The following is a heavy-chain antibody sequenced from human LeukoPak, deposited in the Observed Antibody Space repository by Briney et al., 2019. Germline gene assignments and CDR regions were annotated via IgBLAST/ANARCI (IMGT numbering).Heavy chain of an antibody. CDR2: INLNSGGT. V-gene: IGHV1-18*03. CDR1: GYTFTSYG. D-gene: IGHD2-21*01. J-gene: IGHJ6*03. Sequence: ASVKVSCKASGYTFTSYGISWVRQAPGQGLEWMGWINLNSGGTKYVQKFQGRVTITRDTSASTVYMELSSLRPDDMAVYYCARGRGTIGSNRDFYFYYYMDIWGNGTTVTVSS. CDR3: ARGRGTIGSNRDFYFYYYMDI.